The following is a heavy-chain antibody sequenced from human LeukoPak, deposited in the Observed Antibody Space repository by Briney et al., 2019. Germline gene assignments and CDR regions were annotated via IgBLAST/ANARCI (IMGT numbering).Heavy chain of an antibody. V-gene: IGHV3-64*01. J-gene: IGHJ4*02. D-gene: IGHD1-26*01. CDR3: ARDSIVGATSTFDY. CDR2: ISSNGGST. CDR1: GFTFSSYA. Sequence: PGGSLRLSCAASGFTFSSYAMHWVRQAPGQGLEYVSAISSNGGSTYYANSVKGRFTISRDNSKNTLYLQMGSLRAEDMAVYYCARDSIVGATSTFDYWGQGTPVTVSS.